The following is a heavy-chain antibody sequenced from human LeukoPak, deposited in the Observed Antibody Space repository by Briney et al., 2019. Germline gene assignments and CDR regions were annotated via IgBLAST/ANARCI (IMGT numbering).Heavy chain of an antibody. CDR2: INHSGST. V-gene: IGHV4-34*01. D-gene: IGHD6-13*01. J-gene: IGHJ5*02. Sequence: SETLSLTCAAYGGSFSGYYWSWIRQPPGKGLEWIGEINHSGSTNYNPSLKSRVTISVDTSKNQFSLKLSSVTAADTAVYYCARILEGIAAAGINWFDPWGQGTLVTVSS. CDR1: GGSFSGYY. CDR3: ARILEGIAAAGINWFDP.